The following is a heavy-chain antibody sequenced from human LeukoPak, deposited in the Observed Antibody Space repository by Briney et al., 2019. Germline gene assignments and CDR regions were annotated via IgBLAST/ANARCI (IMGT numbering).Heavy chain of an antibody. D-gene: IGHD6-13*01. CDR3: VTTAAGTNPGDY. CDR1: GGSFSGYY. CDR2: INHSGST. V-gene: IGHV4-34*01. Sequence: SETLSLTYAVYGGSFSGYYWSWIRQPPGKGLEWIGEINHSGSTNYNPSLKSRVTISVDTSKNQFSLKLSSVTAADTAVYYCVTTAAGTNPGDYWGQGTLVTVSS. J-gene: IGHJ4*02.